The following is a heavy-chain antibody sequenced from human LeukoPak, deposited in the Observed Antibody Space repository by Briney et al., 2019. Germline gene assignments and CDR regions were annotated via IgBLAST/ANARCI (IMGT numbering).Heavy chain of an antibody. CDR3: ARELYYYDSDYYYYGMGV. V-gene: IGHV3-48*03. CDR1: GFTFSSYE. Sequence: GGSLRLSCAASGFTFSSYEMNWVRQAPGKGLEWVSYISSSGSTIYYADSVKGRFTISRDNAKNSLYLQMNSLRAEDTAVYYCARELYYYDSDYYYYGMGVWGQGTTVTVSS. D-gene: IGHD3-22*01. CDR2: ISSSGSTI. J-gene: IGHJ6*02.